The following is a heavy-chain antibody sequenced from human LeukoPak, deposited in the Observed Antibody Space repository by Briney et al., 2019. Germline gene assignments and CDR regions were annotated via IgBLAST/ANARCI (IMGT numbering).Heavy chain of an antibody. D-gene: IGHD2-21*01. Sequence: QPGGSLRLSCAASGFTFSSYWMSWVREAPGKGLEWVANIKQDGSEKYYVDSVKGRFTISRDNAKNSLYLQMNSLRAEDTAVYYCARDPHMDYFDYWGQGTQVTVSS. CDR3: ARDPHMDYFDY. V-gene: IGHV3-7*01. CDR2: IKQDGSEK. J-gene: IGHJ4*02. CDR1: GFTFSSYW.